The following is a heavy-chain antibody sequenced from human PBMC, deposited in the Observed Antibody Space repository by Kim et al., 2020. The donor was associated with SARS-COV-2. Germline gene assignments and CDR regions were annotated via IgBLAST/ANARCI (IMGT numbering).Heavy chain of an antibody. CDR2: ISYDGSNK. Sequence: GGSLRLSCAASGFTFSSYAMHWVRQAPGKGLEWVAVISYDGSNKYYADSVKGRFTISRDNSKNTLYLQMNSLRAEDTAVYYCARGGSGSYYNAIFDYWGQGTLVTVSS. J-gene: IGHJ4*02. CDR1: GFTFSSYA. CDR3: ARGGSGSYYNAIFDY. D-gene: IGHD3-10*01. V-gene: IGHV3-30*04.